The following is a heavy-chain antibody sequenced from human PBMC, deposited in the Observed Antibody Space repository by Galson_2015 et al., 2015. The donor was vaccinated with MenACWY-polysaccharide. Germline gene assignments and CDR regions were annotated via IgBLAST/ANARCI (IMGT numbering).Heavy chain of an antibody. D-gene: IGHD3-10*01. J-gene: IGHJ4*02. V-gene: IGHV3-48*03. CDR1: GFTFSSYA. CDR2: IDSSGSTI. CDR3: ARDYYGSGARG. Sequence: SLRLSCAASGFTFSSYAMNWVRQAPGKGLEWVSFIDSSGSTIYYADSVKGRFTISRDNAKNSLYLQMNSLRAEDTAVYYCARDYYGSGARGWGQGTLVTVSS.